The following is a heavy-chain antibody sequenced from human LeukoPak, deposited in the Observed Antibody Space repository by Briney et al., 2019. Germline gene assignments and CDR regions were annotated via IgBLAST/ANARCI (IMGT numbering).Heavy chain of an antibody. D-gene: IGHD5-12*01. CDR3: ARGTRYSDNKGFDY. Sequence: ASVKVSCKASGYTFTSYDINWVRQATGQGLEWMGWMNPNSGNTGYAQKFQGRVTITRNTSISTAYMELSSLRSEDTAVYYCARGTRYSDNKGFDYWGQGTLVTVSS. V-gene: IGHV1-8*03. CDR1: GYTFTSYD. CDR2: MNPNSGNT. J-gene: IGHJ4*02.